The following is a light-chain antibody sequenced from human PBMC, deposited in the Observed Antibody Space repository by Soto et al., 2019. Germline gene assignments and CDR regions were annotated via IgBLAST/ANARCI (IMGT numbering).Light chain of an antibody. J-gene: IGKJ2*01. V-gene: IGKV1-5*03. Sequence: DIQMTQFPPTLSASIGDRVTITCRASQTISSWLAWYQQKPGKAPKLLIYKASTLETGVPSRFSGSGSGTEFTLTISSLQPDDFATYYCQQYDSYSPYTFGQGTRLEIK. CDR3: QQYDSYSPYT. CDR2: KAS. CDR1: QTISSW.